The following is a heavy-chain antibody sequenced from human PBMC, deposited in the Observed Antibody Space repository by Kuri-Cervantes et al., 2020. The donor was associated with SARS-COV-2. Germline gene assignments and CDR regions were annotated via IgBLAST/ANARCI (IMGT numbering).Heavy chain of an antibody. D-gene: IGHD6-19*01. J-gene: IGHJ4*02. CDR2: ISGSGAST. V-gene: IGHV3-23*01. Sequence: GGSLRLSCEASGFTFGSYTMNWVRQTPGKGLEWVSAISGSGASTYYADSVKGRFTISRDNSKNTLYLQMNSLRAEDTAVYYCAQTLIAVAGYFDYWGQGTLVTVSS. CDR3: AQTLIAVAGYFDY. CDR1: GFTFGSYT.